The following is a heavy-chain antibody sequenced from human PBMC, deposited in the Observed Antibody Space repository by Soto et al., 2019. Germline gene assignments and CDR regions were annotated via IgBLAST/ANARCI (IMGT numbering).Heavy chain of an antibody. V-gene: IGHV5-51*01. Sequence: GESLKISCKGSGYSFTSYWIGWVRQMPGKGLEWMGIIYPGDSDTRYSPSFQGQVTISADKSISTAYLQWSSLKASDTAMYYCAGGGVRGVITRTRDYYGMDVWGPGTTVTVSS. D-gene: IGHD3-10*01. CDR2: IYPGDSDT. J-gene: IGHJ6*02. CDR1: GYSFTSYW. CDR3: AGGGVRGVITRTRDYYGMDV.